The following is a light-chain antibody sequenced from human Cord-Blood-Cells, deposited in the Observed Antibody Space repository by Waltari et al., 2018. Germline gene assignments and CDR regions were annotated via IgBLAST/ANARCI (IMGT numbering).Light chain of an antibody. Sequence: EIVMTQSPATLSVCPGERATLSCRASQSVSSNLAWYQQKPGQAPRLLIYGASTRATGIPARFSGSGSGTEFTLTISSLQSEEFAVYYCQQYNNWPRTFGQGTKVEIK. J-gene: IGKJ1*01. V-gene: IGKV3-15*01. CDR1: QSVSSN. CDR3: QQYNNWPRT. CDR2: GAS.